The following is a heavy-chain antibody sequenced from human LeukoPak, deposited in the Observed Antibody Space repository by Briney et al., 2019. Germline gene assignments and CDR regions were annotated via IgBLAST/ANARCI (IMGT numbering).Heavy chain of an antibody. D-gene: IGHD2-15*01. CDR1: GFTFSSYS. Sequence: GGSLRLSCAASGFTFSSYSMNWVRQAPGKGLEWVSSISSSSSYIYYADSVKGRFTISRDNAKNSLYLQMNSLRAEDTAVYYCARDKARYCSGGSCYGWFDPWRQGTLVTVSS. V-gene: IGHV3-21*01. CDR3: ARDKARYCSGGSCYGWFDP. CDR2: ISSSSSYI. J-gene: IGHJ5*02.